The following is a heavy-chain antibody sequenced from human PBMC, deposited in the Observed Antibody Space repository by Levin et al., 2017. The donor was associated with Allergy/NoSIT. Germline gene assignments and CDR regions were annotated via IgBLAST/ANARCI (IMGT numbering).Heavy chain of an antibody. V-gene: IGHV3-66*01. D-gene: IGHD6-19*01. CDR3: ARDGGYSSGWYEGFDFDY. J-gene: IGHJ4*02. CDR1: GFTVSSNY. CDR2: IYSGGST. Sequence: GGSLRLSCAASGFTVSSNYMSWVRQAPGKGLEWVSVIYSGGSTYYADSVKGRFTISRDNSKNTLYLQMNSLRAEDTAVYYCARDGGYSSGWYEGFDFDYWGQGTLVTVSS.